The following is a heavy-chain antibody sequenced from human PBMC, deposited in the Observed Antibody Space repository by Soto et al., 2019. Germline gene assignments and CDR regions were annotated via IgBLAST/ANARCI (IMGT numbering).Heavy chain of an antibody. CDR2: ISNDGSYK. CDR3: ARDLYSSGWLFDY. J-gene: IGHJ4*02. Sequence: GGSLRLSCAASGFTFSSYGMHWGRQAPGKGLEWVSVISNDGSYKYYADSVKGRFTISRDNSKNTLYLQVNSLGAEDTAVYYCARDLYSSGWLFDYWGQGTQVTVSS. CDR1: GFTFSSYG. V-gene: IGHV3-33*08. D-gene: IGHD6-19*01.